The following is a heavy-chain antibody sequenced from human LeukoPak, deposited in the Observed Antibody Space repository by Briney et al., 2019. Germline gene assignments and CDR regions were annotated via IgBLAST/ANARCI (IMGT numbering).Heavy chain of an antibody. CDR1: GGSISSSSYY. Sequence: SETLSLTCTVSGGSISSSSYYWGWIRQPPGKGLEWIGSIYYSGSTYYNPSLKSRVTISVGTSKNQFSLKLSSVTAADTAVYYCAREVVVVAAGHWFDPWGQGTLVTVSS. V-gene: IGHV4-39*07. CDR2: IYYSGST. D-gene: IGHD2-15*01. CDR3: AREVVVVAAGHWFDP. J-gene: IGHJ5*02.